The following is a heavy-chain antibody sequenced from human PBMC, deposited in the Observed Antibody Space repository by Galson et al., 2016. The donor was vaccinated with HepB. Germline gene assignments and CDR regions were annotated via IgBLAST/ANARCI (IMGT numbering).Heavy chain of an antibody. CDR3: ARHLPYTVGFDY. Sequence: SVKVSCKASGYSFTTYDFNWVRQAPGQGLEWMGWMNPTSGQTGYARKFQGRITLTRDTSTSTAYMELSSLGSEDTAVYYCARHLPYTVGFDYWGQGTLVTVSS. J-gene: IGHJ4*02. CDR1: GYSFTTYD. V-gene: IGHV1-8*01. D-gene: IGHD2-2*02. CDR2: MNPTSGQT.